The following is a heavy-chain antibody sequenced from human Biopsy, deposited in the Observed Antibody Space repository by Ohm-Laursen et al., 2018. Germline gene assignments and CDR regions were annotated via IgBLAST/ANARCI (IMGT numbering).Heavy chain of an antibody. Sequence: SLRPSCAASGFTFSSYVMSWVRQAPGKGLEWVSTISGSGSTTYYADSVKGRFTISRDNSKNTLYLQMNSLRAEDTAVYYCAKDHCSGGTCYSDGPVFDFWGQGTLVTVSS. J-gene: IGHJ4*02. CDR1: GFTFSSYV. CDR2: ISGSGSTT. D-gene: IGHD2-15*01. CDR3: AKDHCSGGTCYSDGPVFDF. V-gene: IGHV3-23*01.